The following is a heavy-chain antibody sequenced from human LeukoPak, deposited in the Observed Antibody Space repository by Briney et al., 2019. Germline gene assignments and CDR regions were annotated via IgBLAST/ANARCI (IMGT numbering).Heavy chain of an antibody. CDR2: ISYDGSNK. V-gene: IGHV3-30*18. D-gene: IGHD4-17*01. CDR1: GFTFSSYG. Sequence: SGGSLRLSCAASGFTFSSYGMHWVRQAPGKGLEWVAVISYDGSNKYYADSVEGRFTISRDNSKNTLYLQMNSLRAEDTAVYYCAKGDGRGDYEKNFDYWGQGTLVTVSS. CDR3: AKGDGRGDYEKNFDY. J-gene: IGHJ4*02.